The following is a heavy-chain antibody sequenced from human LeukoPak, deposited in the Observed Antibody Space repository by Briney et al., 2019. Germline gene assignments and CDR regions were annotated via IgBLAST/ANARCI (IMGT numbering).Heavy chain of an antibody. V-gene: IGHV1-2*02. CDR2: INPNSGGT. J-gene: IGHJ6*03. CDR1: GYTFTGYY. Sequence: ASVKVSCKASGYTFTGYYMHWVRQAPGQGLEWMGWINPNSGGTNYAQKFQGRVTMTRDTSISTAYMELSRLRSDDTAVYYCARRRYSNPAGYYYYYMDVWGKGTTVTVSS. CDR3: ARRRYSNPAGYYYYYMDV. D-gene: IGHD4-11*01.